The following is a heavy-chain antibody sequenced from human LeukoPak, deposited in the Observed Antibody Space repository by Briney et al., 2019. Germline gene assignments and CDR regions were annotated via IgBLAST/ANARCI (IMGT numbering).Heavy chain of an antibody. D-gene: IGHD3-9*01. CDR1: GCTFSSYS. CDR2: ISSSSSYI. J-gene: IGHJ6*02. CDR3: ARDPYYDILTGYPGYYYYYGMDV. V-gene: IGHV3-21*01. Sequence: PGGSLRLSCAASGCTFSSYSMNWVRQAPGKGLEWVSSISSSSSYIYYADSVKGRFTISRDNAKNSLYLQMNSLRAEDTAVYYCARDPYYDILTGYPGYYYYYGMDVWGQGTTVTVSS.